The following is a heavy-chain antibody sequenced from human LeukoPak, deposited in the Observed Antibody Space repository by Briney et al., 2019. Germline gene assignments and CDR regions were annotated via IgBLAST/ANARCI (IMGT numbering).Heavy chain of an antibody. CDR2: ISAYNGNT. CDR3: ARDPDRYDSDNYFDY. V-gene: IGHV1-18*01. CDR1: GYTFTSYG. Sequence: ASVKVSCKASGYTFTSYGISWVRQAPGQGLEWMGWISAYNGNTNYAQKLQGRVAMTTDTSTSTAYMELRSLRSDDTAVYYCARDPDRYDSDNYFDYWGQGTLVTVSS. J-gene: IGHJ4*02. D-gene: IGHD3-3*01.